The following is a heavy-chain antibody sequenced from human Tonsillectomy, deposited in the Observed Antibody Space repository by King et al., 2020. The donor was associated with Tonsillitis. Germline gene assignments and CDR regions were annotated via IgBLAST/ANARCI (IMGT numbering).Heavy chain of an antibody. CDR3: SRGDLYSSSFDY. V-gene: IGHV1-46*03. CDR2: IDVSGGST. J-gene: IGHJ4*02. Sequence: QLVQSGTEVEKPGASVRVSCQASGYTFTTSYMHWVRQAPGQGLEWMGMIDVSGGSTTYPQKFQGRVTLTRDTSASTVYMELSSLRSEDTAVYYCSRGDLYSSSFDYWGQGTLVTVSS. D-gene: IGHD6-6*01. CDR1: GYTFTTSY.